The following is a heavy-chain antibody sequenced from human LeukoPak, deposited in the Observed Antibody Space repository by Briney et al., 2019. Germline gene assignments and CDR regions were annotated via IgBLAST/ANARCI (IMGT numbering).Heavy chain of an antibody. CDR3: AREARHYYDSSGYYSIRFYYMDV. CDR1: GYTFTGYY. J-gene: IGHJ6*03. CDR2: INPNSGGT. Sequence: ASVKVSCKASGYTFTGYYMHWVRQAPGQGLEWMGWINPNSGGTNYAQKFQGRVTMTRDTSISTAYMELSRLRSEDTAVYYCAREARHYYDSSGYYSIRFYYMDVWGKGTTVTISS. D-gene: IGHD3-22*01. V-gene: IGHV1-2*02.